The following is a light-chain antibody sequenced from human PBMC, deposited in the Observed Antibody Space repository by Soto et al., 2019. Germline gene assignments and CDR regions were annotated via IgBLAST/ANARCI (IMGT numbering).Light chain of an antibody. V-gene: IGKV1-5*03. Sequence: DIQLTQSPSSLSASVGDRVTITCLASQSISSWLTWYQQKPGKAPKLLIYKASTLESGVPSNFSGSGSGTEFTLTISSLKSEDFAVYYCQQYDNWPRTFGQGTKVDIK. CDR3: QQYDNWPRT. J-gene: IGKJ1*01. CDR1: QSISSW. CDR2: KAS.